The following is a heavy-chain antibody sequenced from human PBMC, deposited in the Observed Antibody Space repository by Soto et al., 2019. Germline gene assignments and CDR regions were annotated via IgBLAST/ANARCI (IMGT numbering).Heavy chain of an antibody. J-gene: IGHJ4*02. CDR1: GGSFSGYY. V-gene: IGHV4-34*01. CDR2: INHSGST. D-gene: IGHD3-10*01. CDR3: ARGPESSTGRVTSGTFDY. Sequence: SETLSLTCAVYGGSFSGYYWSWIRQPPGKGLEWIGEINHSGSTNYNPSLKSRVTISVDTSKNQFSLKLSSVTAADTAVYYCARGPESSTGRVTSGTFDYWGQGTLVTVSA.